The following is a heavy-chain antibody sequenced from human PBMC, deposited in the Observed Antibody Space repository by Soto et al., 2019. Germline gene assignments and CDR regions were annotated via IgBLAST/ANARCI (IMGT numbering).Heavy chain of an antibody. D-gene: IGHD5-12*01. CDR3: AREGVAPYYYYGMDV. J-gene: IGHJ6*02. V-gene: IGHV1-18*01. CDR2: ISTYNGDT. Sequence: ASVKVSCKASGYTFTRSGISWVRQAPGQGLEWMGWISTYNGDTNYAQTFQGRVTMTTATSTSTVHMEVRSLRSDDTAVYYCAREGVAPYYYYGMDVWGQGTQVTVSS. CDR1: GYTFTRSG.